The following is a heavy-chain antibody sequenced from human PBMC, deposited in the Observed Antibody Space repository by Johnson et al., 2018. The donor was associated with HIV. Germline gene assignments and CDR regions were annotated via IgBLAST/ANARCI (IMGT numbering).Heavy chain of an antibody. CDR1: GFTFSDYD. CDR2: ISSSGYTI. Sequence: VHLVESGGGLVQPGGSLRLSCAASGFTFSDYDLNWVRQAPGKGLQWVSYISSSGYTIYYADSVKGRFTISRDNAKNSLFLQMNSLRAEDTAVYYCAREIIVGPTTSDSDAFDIWGQGTIVSVSS. J-gene: IGHJ3*02. V-gene: IGHV3-48*03. CDR3: AREIIVGPTTSDSDAFDI. D-gene: IGHD1-26*01.